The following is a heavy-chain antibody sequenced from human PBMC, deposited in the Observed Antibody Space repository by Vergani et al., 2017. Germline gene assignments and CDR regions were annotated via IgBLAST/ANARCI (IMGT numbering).Heavy chain of an antibody. CDR1: GFTFSSYA. CDR2: ISGSGGST. CDR3: AKDSAQWLVRDYFDY. V-gene: IGHV3-23*01. D-gene: IGHD6-19*01. J-gene: IGHJ4*02. Sequence: EVQLLESGGGLVQPGGSLRLSCAASGFTFSSYAMSWVRQAPGKGLEWVSAISGSGGSTYYADSVKGRFTISRDKSKNTLYLQMNSLRAEDTAVYYCAKDSAQWLVRDYFDYWGQGTLVTVSS.